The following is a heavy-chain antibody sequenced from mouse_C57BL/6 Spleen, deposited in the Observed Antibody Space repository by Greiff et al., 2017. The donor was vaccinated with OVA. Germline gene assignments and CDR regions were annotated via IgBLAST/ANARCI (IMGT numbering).Heavy chain of an antibody. J-gene: IGHJ4*01. D-gene: IGHD4-1*02. CDR2: IRSKSNNYAT. V-gene: IGHV10-1*01. CDR3: MREEPNFYYYAMDY. CDR1: GFSFNTYA. Sequence: EVKLVESGGGLVQPKGSLKLSCAASGFSFNTYAMNWVRQAPGKGLEWVARIRSKSNNYATYYADSVKDRFTISRDDSESMLYLQMNNLKTEDTAMYYCMREEPNFYYYAMDYWGQGTSVTVSS.